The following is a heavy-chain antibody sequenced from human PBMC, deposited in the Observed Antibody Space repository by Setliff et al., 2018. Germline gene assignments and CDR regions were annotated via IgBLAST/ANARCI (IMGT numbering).Heavy chain of an antibody. CDR1: GFIFSPYT. D-gene: IGHD4-4*01. Sequence: GGSLRLSCAVSGFIFSPYTTTWVRQAPGKGLEWVAAISIHEDKTYYADSVKGRFTISRDISKNTLSLQLNSLRAEDTAVYYCAKQRTITFSNDAFGVWGHGAMVTVSS. J-gene: IGHJ3*01. V-gene: IGHV3-23*01. CDR3: AKQRTITFSNDAFGV. CDR2: ISIHEDKT.